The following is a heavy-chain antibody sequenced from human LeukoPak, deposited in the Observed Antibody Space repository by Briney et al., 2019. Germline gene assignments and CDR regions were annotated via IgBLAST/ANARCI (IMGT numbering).Heavy chain of an antibody. CDR1: GFTVSNNY. Sequence: PGGSLRLSCAVSGFTVSNNYMNWVRQAPGKGLEWVSVIYSGGSTYYADSVKGRFTISRDNSKNTLYLQMNSLRAEDTAVYYCARVCSGGSCYRSLDYWGQGTLVTVSS. D-gene: IGHD2-15*01. CDR2: IYSGGST. J-gene: IGHJ4*02. CDR3: ARVCSGGSCYRSLDY. V-gene: IGHV3-53*01.